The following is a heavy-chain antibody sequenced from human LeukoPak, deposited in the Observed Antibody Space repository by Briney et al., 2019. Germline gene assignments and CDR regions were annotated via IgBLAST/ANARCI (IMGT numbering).Heavy chain of an antibody. Sequence: ASVKVSCKASGYTFTGYYMHWVRQAPGQGLEWMGYIGPRNSAASYAEKFQGRVTMTRDTSLSTAYMELSRLTSDDTAVYYCAREGSDQLSKDFDYWGQGTLVTVSS. CDR3: AREGSDQLSKDFDY. CDR2: IGPRNSAA. J-gene: IGHJ4*02. D-gene: IGHD2-2*01. V-gene: IGHV1-2*02. CDR1: GYTFTGYY.